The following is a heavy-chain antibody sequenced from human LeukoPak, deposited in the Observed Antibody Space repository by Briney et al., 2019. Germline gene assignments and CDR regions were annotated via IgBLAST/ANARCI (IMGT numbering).Heavy chain of an antibody. CDR2: INPSGGGT. V-gene: IGHV1-46*01. D-gene: IGHD3-3*01. J-gene: IGHJ6*02. CDR1: GYTFINYY. Sequence: ASVKVSFKASGYTFINYYMHWVRQAPGQGLEWMGIINPSGGGTSYAQKFQGRVTMTRDTSTSTVYMEVSRLRSDDTAVYYCARHPRNTIFGSLDVWGQGTTVTVSS. CDR3: ARHPRNTIFGSLDV.